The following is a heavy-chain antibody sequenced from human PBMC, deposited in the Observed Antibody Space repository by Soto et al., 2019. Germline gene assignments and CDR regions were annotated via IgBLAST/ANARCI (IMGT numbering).Heavy chain of an antibody. CDR3: EAPCDLAYCGGDCSRDASDI. D-gene: IGHD2-21*02. J-gene: IGHJ3*02. CDR1: GFTFTSSA. V-gene: IGHV1-58*01. CDR2: IVVGSGNT. Sequence: AASVKVSCKASGFTFTSSAVQWVRQARGQRLEWIGWIVVGSGNTNYAQKFQGRVTITRDMSTSTAYMELSSLRSEDTAVYYCEAPCDLAYCGGDCSRDASDIRGKVTTVTASS.